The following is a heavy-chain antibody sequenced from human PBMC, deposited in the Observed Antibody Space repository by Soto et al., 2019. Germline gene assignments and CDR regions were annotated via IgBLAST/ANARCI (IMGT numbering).Heavy chain of an antibody. CDR2: IYWDDE. V-gene: IGHV2-5*02. CDR3: ARGGWTTYYSPFFDY. CDR1: GFSLSSSGVG. D-gene: IGHD3-10*01. J-gene: IGHJ4*02. Sequence: QITLKESGPTLVRPTQTLTLTCTFSGFSLSSSGVGVGWIRQPPGKALEWLALIYWDDERYSPSLKSRLTITKDTSKNQVVLTLTKLDTVDTATYYCARGGWTTYYSPFFDYWGQGTLVTVSS.